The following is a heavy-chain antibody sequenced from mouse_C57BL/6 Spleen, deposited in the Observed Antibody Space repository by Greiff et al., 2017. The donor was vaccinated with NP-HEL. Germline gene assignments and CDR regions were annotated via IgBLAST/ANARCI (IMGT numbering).Heavy chain of an antibody. CDR3: ARLPSSYWYFDV. Sequence: EVKLVESGGDLVKPGGSLKLSCAASGFTFSSYGMSWVRQTPDKRLEWVATISSGGSYTYYPDSVKGRFTISRDNAKNTLYLQMSSLKSEDTAMYYCARLPSSYWYFDVWGTGTTVSVSS. V-gene: IGHV5-6*01. CDR2: ISSGGSYT. D-gene: IGHD2-10*02. J-gene: IGHJ1*03. CDR1: GFTFSSYG.